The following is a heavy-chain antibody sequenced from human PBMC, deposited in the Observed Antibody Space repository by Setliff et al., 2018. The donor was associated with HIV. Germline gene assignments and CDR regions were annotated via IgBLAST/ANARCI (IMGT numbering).Heavy chain of an antibody. V-gene: IGHV4-4*09. CDR1: GDSISNYY. Sequence: KASETLSLTCTVSGDSISNYYWSWVRQPPGKGLEWIGYIYTTESTNYNLSLKSRVTISLDTSKNQFSLKLSSVTAADTAVYYCARHSPSDYWGQGTLVTVSS. CDR3: ARHSPSDY. J-gene: IGHJ4*02. CDR2: IYTTEST.